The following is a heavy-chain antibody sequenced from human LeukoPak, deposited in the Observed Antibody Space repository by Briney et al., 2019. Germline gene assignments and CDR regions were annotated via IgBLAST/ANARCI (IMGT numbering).Heavy chain of an antibody. CDR1: GYTFTGYY. J-gene: IGHJ5*02. Sequence: GASVKVSCKASGYTFTGYYMHWVRQAPGQGLAWMGWINPNSGGTNYAQKFQGRVTMTRDTSISTAYMELSRLRSDDTAVYYCARDYDSSGYSKYNWFDPWGQGTLVTVSS. D-gene: IGHD3-22*01. V-gene: IGHV1-2*02. CDR3: ARDYDSSGYSKYNWFDP. CDR2: INPNSGGT.